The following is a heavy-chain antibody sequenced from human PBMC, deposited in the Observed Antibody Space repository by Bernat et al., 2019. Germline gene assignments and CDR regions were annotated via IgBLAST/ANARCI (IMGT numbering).Heavy chain of an antibody. V-gene: IGHV4-38-2*02. CDR2: IYHSGST. D-gene: IGHD6-6*01. J-gene: IGHJ4*02. CDR3: ARDSSSLGKFDD. CDR1: GYSISSGYY. Sequence: QVQLQESGPGLVKPSETLSLTCAVSGYSISSGYYWGWIRQPPGKGLEWIGSIYHSGSTYYNPSLKSRVTISVDTSKNQFSLKLSSVTVADTDVYYRARDSSSLGKFDDWGQGTLVTVSS.